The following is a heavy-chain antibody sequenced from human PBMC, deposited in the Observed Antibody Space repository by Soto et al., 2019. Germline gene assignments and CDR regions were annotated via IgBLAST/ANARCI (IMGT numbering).Heavy chain of an antibody. CDR3: ARGQTDSGYEDYYYYYMDV. CDR1: GGSISSSSYY. V-gene: IGHV4-39*07. Sequence: SETLSLTCTVSGGSISSSSYYWGWIRQPPGKGLEWIGSIYYSGSTYYNPSLKSRVTISVDTSKNQFSLKLSSVTAADTAVYYCARGQTDSGYEDYYYYYMDVWGKGTTVTVSS. CDR2: IYYSGST. J-gene: IGHJ6*03. D-gene: IGHD5-12*01.